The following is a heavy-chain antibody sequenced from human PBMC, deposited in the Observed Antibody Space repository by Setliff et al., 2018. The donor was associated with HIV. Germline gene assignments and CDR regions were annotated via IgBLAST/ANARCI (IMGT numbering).Heavy chain of an antibody. J-gene: IGHJ5*02. V-gene: IGHV4-4*02. CDR1: GGSISSSNR. Sequence: SETLSLTCAVSGGSISSSNRWSWVRQPPGKGLEWIGEIYHSGSTNYNPSLKSRVTISVDKSKNQFSLKLSSVTAADTAVYYCARRSDFWSGYQTPWGQGTLVTVSS. CDR2: IYHSGST. D-gene: IGHD3-3*01. CDR3: ARRSDFWSGYQTP.